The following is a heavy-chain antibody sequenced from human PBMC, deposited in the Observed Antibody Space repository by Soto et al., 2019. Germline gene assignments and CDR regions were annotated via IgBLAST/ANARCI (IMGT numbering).Heavy chain of an antibody. CDR1: SGPSKSHN. V-gene: IGHV4-59*08. Sequence: QVQVQQSGPGLVKPSETLSLTCTVSSGPSKSHNWGWIRQPPGRGLEWIGYVYDTWSTSYNPSIKSRVTASAGTSTNRISLTLRFVTAADTAVYYCVRQLIGFLHGLVDVWGQGTTVIVSS. CDR2: VYDTWST. J-gene: IGHJ6*01. D-gene: IGHD3-22*01. CDR3: VRQLIGFLHGLVDV.